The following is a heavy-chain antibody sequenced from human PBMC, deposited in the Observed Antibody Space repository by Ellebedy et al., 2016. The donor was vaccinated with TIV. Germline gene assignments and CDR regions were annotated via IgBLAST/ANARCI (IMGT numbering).Heavy chain of an antibody. V-gene: IGHV2-70*11. J-gene: IGHJ4*02. CDR1: GFSLSTTRVS. CDR2: IDWDDDK. D-gene: IGHD6-19*01. Sequence: SGPTLVKPTQTLTLTCTFSGFSLSTTRVSVSWIRQPQGKPLEWLARIDWDDDKYFNTSLRTRLTISKDTSKNQVVLTMTNMDPVDTATYYCARTDGSGWAFDSWGQGTLVTVSS. CDR3: ARTDGSGWAFDS.